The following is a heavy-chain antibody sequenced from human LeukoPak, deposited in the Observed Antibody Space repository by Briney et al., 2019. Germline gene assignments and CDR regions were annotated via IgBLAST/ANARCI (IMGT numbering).Heavy chain of an antibody. CDR1: GFTFSSYA. CDR2: ISGSGGST. CDR3: ARDINLVKVVLDAFDL. D-gene: IGHD2/OR15-2a*01. Sequence: GGSLRLSCAASGFTFSSYAMSWVRQAPGKGLEWVSAISGSGGSTYYADSVKGRFTISRDNSKNTLYLQMNSLRAEDTAVYYCARDINLVKVVLDAFDLWGQGTMVIVSS. V-gene: IGHV3-23*01. J-gene: IGHJ3*01.